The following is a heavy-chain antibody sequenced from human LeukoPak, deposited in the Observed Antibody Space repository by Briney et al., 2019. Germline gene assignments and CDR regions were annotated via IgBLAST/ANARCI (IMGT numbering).Heavy chain of an antibody. CDR2: MNPNSGNT. CDR1: GYTFTSYD. Sequence: ASVKVSCKASGYTFTSYDINWVRQANGQGLEWMGWMNPNSGNTGYAQKFQGRVTMTRNTSISTAYMELSSLRSEDTAVYYCARGKSPRYYYYGMDVWGQGTTVTVSS. CDR3: ARGKSPRYYYYGMDV. V-gene: IGHV1-8*01. J-gene: IGHJ6*02.